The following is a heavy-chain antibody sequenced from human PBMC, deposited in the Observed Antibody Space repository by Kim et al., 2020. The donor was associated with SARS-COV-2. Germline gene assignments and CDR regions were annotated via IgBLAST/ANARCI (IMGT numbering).Heavy chain of an antibody. CDR2: IYYSGST. Sequence: SETLSLTCTVSGGSISSYYWSWIRQPPGKGLEWIGYIYYSGSTNYNPSLKSRVTISVDTSKNQFSLKLSSVTAADTAVYYCARGPYSSGWSNWFDPWGQG. V-gene: IGHV4-59*01. D-gene: IGHD6-19*01. CDR1: GGSISSYY. CDR3: ARGPYSSGWSNWFDP. J-gene: IGHJ5*02.